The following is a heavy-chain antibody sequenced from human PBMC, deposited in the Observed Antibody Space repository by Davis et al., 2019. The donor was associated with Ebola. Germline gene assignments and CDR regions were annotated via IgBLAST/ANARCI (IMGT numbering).Heavy chain of an antibody. D-gene: IGHD3-10*01. CDR2: ICYDGSNK. CDR1: GFTFSSYG. J-gene: IGHJ4*02. Sequence: GESLKISCAASGFTFSSYGMHWVRQAPGKGLEWVAVICYDGSNKYYADSVKGRFTISRDNSKNTLYLQMNSPRAEDTAVYYCVRSRGYWGQGTLVTVSS. V-gene: IGHV3-33*01. CDR3: VRSRGY.